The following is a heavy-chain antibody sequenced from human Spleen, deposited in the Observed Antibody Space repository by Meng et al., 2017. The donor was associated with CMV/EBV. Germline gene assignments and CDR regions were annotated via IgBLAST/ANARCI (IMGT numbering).Heavy chain of an antibody. Sequence: GESLKISCAASGFTFSSYAMSWVRQAPGKGLEWVSVIYSGGSSTYYADSVKGRFTISRDNSKNTLYLQMNSLRAEDTAVYYCAKDIWGWQFDYWGHGTLVTVSS. V-gene: IGHV3-23*03. CDR3: AKDIWGWQFDY. CDR1: GFTFSSYA. CDR2: IYSGGSST. D-gene: IGHD4/OR15-4a*01. J-gene: IGHJ4*01.